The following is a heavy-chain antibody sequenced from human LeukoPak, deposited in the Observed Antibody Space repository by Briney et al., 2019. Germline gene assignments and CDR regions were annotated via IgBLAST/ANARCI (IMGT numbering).Heavy chain of an antibody. D-gene: IGHD6-19*01. CDR3: AKRVPGTGLDY. J-gene: IGHJ4*02. CDR1: GFTFNTYA. Sequence: PGGSLRLSCAASGFTFNTYAMSWVRQAPGKGLEWVLIIGSVSDTIYYADSVKGRFTISRDNSKNTLYLQMNSLRAEDTAIYYCAKRVPGTGLDYWGQGALVTVSS. CDR2: IGSVSDTI. V-gene: IGHV3-23*01.